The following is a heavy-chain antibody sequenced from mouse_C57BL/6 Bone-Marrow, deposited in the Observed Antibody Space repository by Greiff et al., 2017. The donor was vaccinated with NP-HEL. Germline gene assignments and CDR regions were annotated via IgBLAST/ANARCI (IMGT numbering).Heavy chain of an antibody. J-gene: IGHJ3*01. V-gene: IGHV3-6*01. CDR1: GYSITSGYY. Sequence: EVQLQESGPGLVKPSQSLSLTCSVTGYSITSGYYWNWIRQFPGNKLEWMGYISYDGSNNYNPSLKNRISITRDTSKNQFFLKLNSVTTEDTATYYCARGITTVVEPFAYWGQGTLVTVSA. D-gene: IGHD1-1*01. CDR2: ISYDGSN. CDR3: ARGITTVVEPFAY.